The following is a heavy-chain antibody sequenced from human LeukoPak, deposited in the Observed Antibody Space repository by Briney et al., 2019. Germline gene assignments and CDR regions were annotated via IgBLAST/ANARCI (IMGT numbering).Heavy chain of an antibody. J-gene: IGHJ4*02. V-gene: IGHV4-4*07. CDR2: INTSGST. CDR3: AKVAKYYYGSETYFFFED. Sequence: SETLSLTCTVSGGSISSYYWSWIRQPPGKGLEWIGHINTSGSTHYNPSLRSRITMSVDTSKNQFSLNLSSVTAADTAVYYCAKVAKYYYGSETYFFFEDWGQGTLVTVSS. D-gene: IGHD3-10*01. CDR1: GGSISSYY.